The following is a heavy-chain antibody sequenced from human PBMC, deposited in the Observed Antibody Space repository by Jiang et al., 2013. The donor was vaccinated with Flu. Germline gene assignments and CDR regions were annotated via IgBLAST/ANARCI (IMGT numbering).Heavy chain of an antibody. J-gene: IGHJ5*02. CDR2: IYPGDSDT. Sequence: GAEVKKLGESLKISCKGSGYSFTSYWIGWVRQMPGKGLEWMGIIYPGDSDTRYSPSFQGQVTISADKSISTAYLQWSSLKASDTAMYYCARQIRGGGNPRGGFDPWGQGTLVTVSS. CDR1: GYSFTSYW. V-gene: IGHV5-51*01. D-gene: IGHD4-23*01. CDR3: ARQIRGGGNPRGGFDP.